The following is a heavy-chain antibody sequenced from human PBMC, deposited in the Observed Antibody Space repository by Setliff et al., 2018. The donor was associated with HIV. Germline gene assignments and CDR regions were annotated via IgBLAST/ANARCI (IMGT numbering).Heavy chain of an antibody. J-gene: IGHJ4*02. D-gene: IGHD2-21*02. Sequence: SETLSLTCTVSGGSISSYYWSWIRQPAGKGLEWIGRIYTSGSTNYNPSLKSRVTISVDTSKNQFSLKLNSVTAADTAVYYCTRSLVVTAHLDYWGQGTLVTVSS. CDR2: IYTSGST. V-gene: IGHV4-4*07. CDR1: GGSISSYY. CDR3: TRSLVVTAHLDY.